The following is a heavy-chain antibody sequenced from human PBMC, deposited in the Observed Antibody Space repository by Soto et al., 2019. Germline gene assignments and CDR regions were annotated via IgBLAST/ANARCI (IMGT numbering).Heavy chain of an antibody. CDR3: AREESYSAYNFAHGIQLWSFDF. D-gene: IGHD5-12*01. CDR2: IFSSGST. CDR1: GGSINTFY. V-gene: IGHV4-4*07. J-gene: IGHJ4*02. Sequence: SETLSLTCTVSGGSINTFYWSWVRQPAGKGLEWIGRIFSSGSTSFNPSLESRVAMSVDTSKNQFSLNLSSVTAADMAVYYCAREESYSAYNFAHGIQLWSFDFWGQGALVTVSS.